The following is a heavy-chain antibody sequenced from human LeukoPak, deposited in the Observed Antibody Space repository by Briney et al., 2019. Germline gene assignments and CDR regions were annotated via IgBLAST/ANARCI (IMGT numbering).Heavy chain of an antibody. CDR2: ISYDGSNK. D-gene: IGHD3-22*01. CDR1: GFTFSSYG. Sequence: GGSLRLSCAASGFTFSSYGMHWVRQAPGKGLEWVAVISYDGSNKYYADSVKGRFTISRDNSKNTLYLQMNSLRAEDTDVYYCAKDLREYYDKGNEGAFDIWGQGTMVTVSS. J-gene: IGHJ3*02. V-gene: IGHV3-30*18. CDR3: AKDLREYYDKGNEGAFDI.